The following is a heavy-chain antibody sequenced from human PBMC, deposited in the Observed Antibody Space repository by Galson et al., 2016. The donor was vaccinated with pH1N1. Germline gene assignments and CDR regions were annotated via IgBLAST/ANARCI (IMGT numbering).Heavy chain of an antibody. CDR1: GFIFNDYG. CDR2: STWNGGSK. J-gene: IGHJ4*02. D-gene: IGHD3-22*01. CDR3: ARSHHYDSSGYYYFDY. Sequence: SLRLSCAASGFIFNDYGMDWVRQPPGKGLEWVSGSTWNGGSKGYADSVKGRFTISRDNAKNSLYLQMKSLRAEDTAVFYCARSHHYDSSGYYYFDYWGQGTLVTVSS. V-gene: IGHV3-20*04.